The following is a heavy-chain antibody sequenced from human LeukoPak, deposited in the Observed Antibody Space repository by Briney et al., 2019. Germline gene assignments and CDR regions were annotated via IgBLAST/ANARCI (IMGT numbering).Heavy chain of an antibody. CDR3: ARRAGDYSHPYDY. D-gene: IGHD3-22*01. Sequence: GGSLSLSCEASGFFFSNYWMAWVRPAPGKGLEWVANIKEDGSDKNYVESMKGRYTISRDNSKNTLYLQMNSLRAEDTAVYYCARRAGDYSHPYDYWGQGTLVTVSS. J-gene: IGHJ4*02. CDR1: GFFFSNYW. CDR2: IKEDGSDK. V-gene: IGHV3-7*03.